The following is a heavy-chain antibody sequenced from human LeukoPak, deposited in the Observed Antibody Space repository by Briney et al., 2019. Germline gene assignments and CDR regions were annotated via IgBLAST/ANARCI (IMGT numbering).Heavy chain of an antibody. V-gene: IGHV3-20*01. CDR2: ISRSGGST. J-gene: IGHJ2*01. Sequence: GGSLRLSCAASGFNFHAYAMTWVRQVPGKGLEWVSDISRSGGSTGYADSVKGRFIISRDNAKNSLYLQMNSLRAEDTALYHCARVSGDYGDYVAWYFDLWGRGTLVTVSS. CDR3: ARVSGDYGDYVAWYFDL. CDR1: GFNFHAYA. D-gene: IGHD4-17*01.